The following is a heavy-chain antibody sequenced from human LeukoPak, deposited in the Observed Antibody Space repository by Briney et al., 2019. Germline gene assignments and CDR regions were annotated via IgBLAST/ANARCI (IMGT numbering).Heavy chain of an antibody. D-gene: IGHD3-22*01. V-gene: IGHV1-69*13. Sequence: SVKVSCKASGGTFSSYAISRVRQAPGQGLEWMGGIIPIFGTANYAQKFQGRVTITADESTSTAYMELSSLRPEDTAVYYCARADSSGYYYIDYWGQGTLVTVSS. CDR3: ARADSSGYYYIDY. CDR2: IIPIFGTA. J-gene: IGHJ4*02. CDR1: GGTFSSYA.